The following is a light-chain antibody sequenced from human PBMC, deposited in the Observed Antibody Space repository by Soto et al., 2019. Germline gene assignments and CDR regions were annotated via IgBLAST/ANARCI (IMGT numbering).Light chain of an antibody. J-gene: IGLJ2*01. Sequence: QSALTQPASVSGSPGQSITISCTGTSSDVGGYNYVSWYQQHPGKAPNLMIYEVXNRXXXVXNRFSGSKSGNTASLTISGXXXXXXXXYYCSSYTSSSTLVVFGGGTKLTVL. V-gene: IGLV2-14*01. CDR2: EVX. CDR3: SSYTSSSTLVV. CDR1: SSDVGGYNY.